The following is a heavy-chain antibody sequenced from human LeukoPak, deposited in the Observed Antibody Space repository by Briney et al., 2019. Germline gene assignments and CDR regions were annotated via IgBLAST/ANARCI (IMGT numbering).Heavy chain of an antibody. CDR3: SRGSGYSSGDSDY. V-gene: IGHV3-21*01. CDR1: GIPFCSYS. Sequence: GSLRLSCAASGIPFCSYSMNWVRQAPGEGVELVSFISSSSSYIYYADSVMGRFTISRDNAKNSLFLQMNSQRAEDTAVYYCSRGSGYSSGDSDYWGQGTLVTVSS. CDR2: ISSSSSYI. D-gene: IGHD5-24*01. J-gene: IGHJ4*02.